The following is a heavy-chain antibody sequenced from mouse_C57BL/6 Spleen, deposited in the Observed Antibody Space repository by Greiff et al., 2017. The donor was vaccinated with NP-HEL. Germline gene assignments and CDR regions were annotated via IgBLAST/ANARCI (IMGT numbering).Heavy chain of an antibody. CDR1: GYAFRSYW. D-gene: IGHD1-1*01. Sequence: VMLVESGAELVKPGASVKISCKASGYAFRSYWMNWVKQRPGKGLEWIGQIYPGDGDTNYNGKFKGKATLTADKSSSTAYMQLSSLTSEDSAVYFCARYGSSWNDYWGQGTTLTVSS. CDR2: IYPGDGDT. J-gene: IGHJ2*01. CDR3: ARYGSSWNDY. V-gene: IGHV1-80*01.